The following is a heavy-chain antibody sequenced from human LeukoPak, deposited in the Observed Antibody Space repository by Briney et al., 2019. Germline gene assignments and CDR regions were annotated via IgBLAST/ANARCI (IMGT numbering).Heavy chain of an antibody. D-gene: IGHD1-26*01. J-gene: IGHJ4*02. CDR3: TKHGERGTNRFDY. V-gene: IGHV3-66*04. CDR1: GFIVSDHY. CDR2: ISISGGT. Sequence: GGSLRLSCAASGFIVSDHYIDWVRQAPGKGLEWVSVISISGGTYYADSVKGRFTISRDISKNTVFLQMDSLRVEDTAVYYCTKHGERGTNRFDYWGQGTLVTVSS.